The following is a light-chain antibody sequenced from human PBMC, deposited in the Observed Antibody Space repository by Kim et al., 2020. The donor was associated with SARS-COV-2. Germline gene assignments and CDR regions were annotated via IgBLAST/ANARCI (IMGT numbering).Light chain of an antibody. V-gene: IGKV1-33*01. CDR3: KQYYNLPYT. CDR2: GAS. CDR1: QNISNS. Sequence: STEVRDRVTITCQASQNISNSLNWDQQKPGKAPKLLINGASNLETGVPSRFSGSGSGTDFTFTISSLHPEDVATYYCKQYYNLPYTFGQGTKLEI. J-gene: IGKJ2*01.